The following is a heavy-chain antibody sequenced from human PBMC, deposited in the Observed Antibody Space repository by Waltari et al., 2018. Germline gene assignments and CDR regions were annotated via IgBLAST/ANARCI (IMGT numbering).Heavy chain of an antibody. CDR2: INPNSGGT. Sequence: QVQLVQSGAEVKKPGASVKVSCKASGYPFTGYYMHWVRPAPGQGLEWMGWINPNSGGTNYAQKFQGWVTMTRDTSISTAYMELSRLRSDDTAVYYCARDVNYGDYGWFDPWGQGTLVTVSS. CDR3: ARDVNYGDYGWFDP. V-gene: IGHV1-2*04. J-gene: IGHJ5*02. CDR1: GYPFTGYY. D-gene: IGHD4-17*01.